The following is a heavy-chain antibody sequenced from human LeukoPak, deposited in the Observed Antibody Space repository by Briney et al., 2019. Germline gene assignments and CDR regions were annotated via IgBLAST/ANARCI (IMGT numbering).Heavy chain of an antibody. CDR3: STGPRSLPY. D-gene: IGHD4-23*01. CDR1: GFTISRSS. CDR2: ISGMGHDI. Sequence: PGGSLRLSCAASGFTISRSSMHWVRQTPGMGLESLAYISGMGHDIYYADSVKGRFTISRDNAKNSLYLQMNSLRPEDTALYYCSTGPRSLPYWGPGTLVTVSS. V-gene: IGHV3-21*05. J-gene: IGHJ4*01.